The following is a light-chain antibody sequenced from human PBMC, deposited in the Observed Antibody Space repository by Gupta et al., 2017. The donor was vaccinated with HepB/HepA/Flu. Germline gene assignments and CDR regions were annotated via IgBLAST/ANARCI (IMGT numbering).Light chain of an antibody. V-gene: IGKV3-15*01. CDR3: QQYSDWPRT. CDR1: QSVGTN. J-gene: IGKJ1*01. CDR2: GAS. Sequence: EIVMTQSPATLSVSPGERATLSCRASQSVGTNLAWYQQKPGQAPRRLIYGASARATGIPARSSGSGSGTEFTLTINSLQSEDFAVYYCQQYSDWPRTFGQGTKVEI.